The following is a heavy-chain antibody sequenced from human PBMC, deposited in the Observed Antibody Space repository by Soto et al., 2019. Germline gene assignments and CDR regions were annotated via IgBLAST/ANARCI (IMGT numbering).Heavy chain of an antibody. V-gene: IGHV3-30*18. Sequence: QVQLVESGGGVVQPGRSLRLSCAASGFTFSSYGMHWVRQAPGKGLEWVAVISYDGSNKYYADSVKGRFTISRDNSKNTLYLQMNSLRAEDTAVYYCAKGGSGYDPHYYYYYGMDVW. CDR3: AKGGSGYDPHYYYYYGMDV. CDR2: ISYDGSNK. CDR1: GFTFSSYG. J-gene: IGHJ6*01. D-gene: IGHD3-22*01.